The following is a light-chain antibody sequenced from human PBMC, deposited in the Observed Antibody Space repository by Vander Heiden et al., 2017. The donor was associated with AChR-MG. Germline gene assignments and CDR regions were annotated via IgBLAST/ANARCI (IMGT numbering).Light chain of an antibody. J-gene: IGKJ4*01. V-gene: IGKV4-1*01. CDR3: QQYYSTPLT. Sequence: DIVMTQSPDSLAVSLGARATINCKSSQSVLYSSNNKNYLAWYQQKPGQPPKLLIYWASTRESGVPDRFSGSGSGTDFTLTISSLQAEDVAVYYCQQYYSTPLTFGGETKVEI. CDR1: QSVLYSSNNKNY. CDR2: WAS.